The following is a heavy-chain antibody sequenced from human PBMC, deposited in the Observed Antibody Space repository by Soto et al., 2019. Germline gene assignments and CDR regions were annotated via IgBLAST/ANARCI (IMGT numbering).Heavy chain of an antibody. CDR2: TNPNSGNT. D-gene: IGHD1-7*01. Sequence: GASVKVSCKASGYTFTSYDINWVRQATGQGLEWMGWTNPNSGNTGYAQKFQGRVTMTRNTSISTAYMELSSLRSEDTAVYYCARGRLELRFKLFFYYYYMDVWGKGTTVTVSS. CDR3: ARGRLELRFKLFFYYYYMDV. J-gene: IGHJ6*03. CDR1: GYTFTSYD. V-gene: IGHV1-8*01.